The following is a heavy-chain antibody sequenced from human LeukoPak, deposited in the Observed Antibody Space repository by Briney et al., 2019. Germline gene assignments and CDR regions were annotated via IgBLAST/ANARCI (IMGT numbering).Heavy chain of an antibody. CDR1: GFTFSNYA. V-gene: IGHV3-23*01. Sequence: GGSLRLSCSASGFTFSNYAMTWVRQAPGKGLEWVSIISGSGGSTSYADSVKGRFTISRDNSKNILYLQMNSLRAEDTAVYYCAKSWTGGYFDYWGQGTLVTVSS. D-gene: IGHD1-1*01. CDR2: ISGSGGST. CDR3: AKSWTGGYFDY. J-gene: IGHJ4*02.